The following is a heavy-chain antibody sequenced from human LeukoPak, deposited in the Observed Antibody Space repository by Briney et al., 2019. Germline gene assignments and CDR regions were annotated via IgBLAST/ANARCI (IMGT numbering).Heavy chain of an antibody. D-gene: IGHD3-16*02. J-gene: IGHJ4*02. CDR2: ISGSGGST. CDR3: AKYLFGGVIAAPSLDY. CDR1: GFTFSSYA. Sequence: AGGSLRLSCAVSGFTFSSYAMRWVRQAPGKGLEWVSAISGSGGSTYYAGSVKGRFTISRDNSKNTLYLQMNSLRAEDTAVYYCAKYLFGGVIAAPSLDYWGQGTLVTVSS. V-gene: IGHV3-23*01.